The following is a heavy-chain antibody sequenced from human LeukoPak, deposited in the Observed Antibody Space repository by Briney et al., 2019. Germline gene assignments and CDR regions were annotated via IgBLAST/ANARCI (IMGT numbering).Heavy chain of an antibody. D-gene: IGHD2-21*01. Sequence: ASVKVSCKASGYTFTSYYMHWVRQAPGQGLEWTGIINPSGGSTSYAQKFQGRVTMTRDTSTSTVYMELSSLRSEDTAVYYCAREKWPVVIAIGEFDYWGQGTLVTVSS. CDR2: INPSGGST. J-gene: IGHJ4*02. V-gene: IGHV1-46*03. CDR3: AREKWPVVIAIGEFDY. CDR1: GYTFTSYY.